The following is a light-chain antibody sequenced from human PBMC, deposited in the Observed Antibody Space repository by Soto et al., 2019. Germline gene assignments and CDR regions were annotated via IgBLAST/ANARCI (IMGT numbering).Light chain of an antibody. Sequence: EIVLSQSPATLSLSPGERATLSCRASQSVSKYLAWYQQKPGQAPRLLIYDASSRATGIPARFSGSGSGTEFTLTISSLQSEDFAVYYCQQYNNWPPITFGQGTRLEI. CDR2: DAS. V-gene: IGKV3D-15*01. CDR1: QSVSKY. J-gene: IGKJ5*01. CDR3: QQYNNWPPIT.